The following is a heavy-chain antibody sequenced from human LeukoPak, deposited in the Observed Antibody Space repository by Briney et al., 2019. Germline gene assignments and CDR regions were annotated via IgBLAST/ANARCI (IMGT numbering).Heavy chain of an antibody. Sequence: SETLSLTCAVYGGSFSGYYWSWIRQPPGKGLEWIGEINHSGSTNYNPSLKSRVTISVDTSKNQFSLKLSSVTAADTAVCYCARGYDFLNYWGQGTLVTVSS. J-gene: IGHJ4*02. V-gene: IGHV4-34*01. CDR3: ARGYDFLNY. CDR1: GGSFSGYY. D-gene: IGHD3-3*01. CDR2: INHSGST.